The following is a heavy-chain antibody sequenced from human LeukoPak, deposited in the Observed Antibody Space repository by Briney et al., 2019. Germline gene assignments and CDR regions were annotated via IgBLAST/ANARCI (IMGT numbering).Heavy chain of an antibody. D-gene: IGHD3-16*01. J-gene: IGHJ3*02. Sequence: SETLSLTCTVSGDSIIGYYWSWIRQPPGKGLEWIGYIRYSGSANYNPSLKGRVTISVDTSKNQFSLTLGSLTAADTAVYYCVRGERLGPDIWGQGTLVTVSS. CDR1: GDSIIGYY. CDR3: VRGERLGPDI. CDR2: IRYSGSA. V-gene: IGHV4-59*01.